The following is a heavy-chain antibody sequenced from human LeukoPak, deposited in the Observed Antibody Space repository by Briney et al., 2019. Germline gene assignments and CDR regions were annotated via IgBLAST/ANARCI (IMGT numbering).Heavy chain of an antibody. CDR2: ISTSSSYI. CDR3: AKDVGIGREQQLVRYFDY. J-gene: IGHJ4*02. V-gene: IGHV3-21*04. CDR1: GFTFSYYN. Sequence: KPGGSLRLSCAASGFTFSYYNMNWVRQAPGKGLEWVSSISTSSSYIYYADSVKGRFTISRDNAKNSLYLQMNSPRAEDTALYYCAKDVGIGREQQLVRYFDYWGQGTLVTVSS. D-gene: IGHD6-13*01.